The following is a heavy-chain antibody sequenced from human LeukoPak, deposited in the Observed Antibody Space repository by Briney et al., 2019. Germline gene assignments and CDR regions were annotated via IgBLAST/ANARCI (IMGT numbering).Heavy chain of an antibody. D-gene: IGHD3-22*01. V-gene: IGHV1-69*04. J-gene: IGHJ1*01. CDR3: ARGPWYYDSGGPSDRYFQH. CDR2: IIPIFGIA. CDR1: GGTFSSYA. Sequence: SVKISCKASGGTFSSYAISWVRQAPGQGLEWMGRIIPIFGIANYAQKFQGRVTITADKSTSTAYMELSSLRSEDTAVYYCARGPWYYDSGGPSDRYFQHWGQGTLVTVSS.